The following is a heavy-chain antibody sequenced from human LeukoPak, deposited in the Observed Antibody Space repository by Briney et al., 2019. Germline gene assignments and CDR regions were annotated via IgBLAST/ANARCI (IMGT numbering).Heavy chain of an antibody. V-gene: IGHV4-39*01. CDR3: ARLVSPTVRTYYYYYYMDV. J-gene: IGHJ6*03. CDR1: GGSISSSSYY. CDR2: IYYSGST. D-gene: IGHD4-17*01. Sequence: SETLSLTCTVSGGSISSSSYYWGWIRQPPGKGLEWIGSIYYSGSTYYNPSLKSRVTISVDTSKNQFSLKLSSVTAADTAVYYCARLVSPTVRTYYYYYYMDVWGKGTTVTISS.